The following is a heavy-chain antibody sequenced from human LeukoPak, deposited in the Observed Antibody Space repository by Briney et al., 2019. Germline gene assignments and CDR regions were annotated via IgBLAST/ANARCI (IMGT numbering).Heavy chain of an antibody. CDR3: AKVPGDYAYSYYFDY. D-gene: IGHD2-15*01. CDR1: GFTFSTYA. V-gene: IGHV3-23*01. CDR2: VSESGGST. J-gene: IGHJ4*02. Sequence: GGSLRLSCVASGFTFSTYAMGWVRQVPGKGLEWVSSVSESGGSTYYADSVKGRFTISRDNSKDTLSLQMNSLRAEDTAVYYCAKVPGDYAYSYYFDYWGQGTLVTVSS.